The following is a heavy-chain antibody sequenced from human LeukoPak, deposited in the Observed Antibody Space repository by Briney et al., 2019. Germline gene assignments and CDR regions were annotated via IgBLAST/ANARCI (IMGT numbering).Heavy chain of an antibody. CDR3: ARGVWNYVSLDYYYYMDV. Sequence: PVKVSCKASGGTFSSYAISWVRQAPGQGLEWMGGIIPIFGTANYAQKFQGRVTITTDESTSTAYMELSSLRSEDTAVYYCARGVWNYVSLDYYYYMDVWGKGTTVTVSS. J-gene: IGHJ6*03. CDR2: IIPIFGTA. V-gene: IGHV1-69*05. CDR1: GGTFSSYA. D-gene: IGHD1-7*01.